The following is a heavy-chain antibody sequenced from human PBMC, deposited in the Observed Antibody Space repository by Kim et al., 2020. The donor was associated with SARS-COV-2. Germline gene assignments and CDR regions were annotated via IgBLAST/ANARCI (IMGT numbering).Heavy chain of an antibody. CDR1: GYTLTELS. V-gene: IGHV1-24*01. D-gene: IGHD6-13*01. CDR2: FDPEDGET. CDR3: ATLPPSDSSKVYNWFDP. J-gene: IGHJ5*02. Sequence: ASVKVSCKVSGYTLTELSMHWVRQAPGKGLEWMGGFDPEDGETIYAQKFQGRVTMTEDTSTDTAYMELSSLRSEDTAVYYCATLPPSDSSKVYNWFDPWGQGTLVSVSS.